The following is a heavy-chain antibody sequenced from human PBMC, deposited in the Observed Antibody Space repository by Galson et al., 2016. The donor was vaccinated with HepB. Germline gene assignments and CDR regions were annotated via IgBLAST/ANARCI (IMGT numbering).Heavy chain of an antibody. V-gene: IGHV2-70*01. J-gene: IGHJ4*02. D-gene: IGHD2-21*02. CDR3: ARLLTYCGGDCYSIFDY. Sequence: ALVKPTQTLTLTCTFSGFSLSASGMCVSWIRQPPGKALEWLALIDWDDDKYYSTSLKTRLTISKDTSKNQVVLTMTNMDPVDTATYYCARLLTYCGGDCYSIFDYWGQGTLVTVSS. CDR1: GFSLSASGMC. CDR2: IDWDDDK.